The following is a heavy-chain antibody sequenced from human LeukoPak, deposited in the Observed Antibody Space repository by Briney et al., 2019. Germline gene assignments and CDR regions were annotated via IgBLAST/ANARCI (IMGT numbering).Heavy chain of an antibody. CDR3: ARVGPPTPTIATAGTGYFQH. V-gene: IGHV7-4-1*02. Sequence: ASVKVSCKASGYTFTTYALNWVRQAPGQGLEWMGWINTNTGNPTYAQGFTGRFVFSLDTSVSTAYLQISSLKTKDTAVYYCARVGPPTPTIATAGTGYFQHWGQGTLVTVSS. D-gene: IGHD6-13*01. CDR2: INTNTGNP. J-gene: IGHJ1*01. CDR1: GYTFTTYA.